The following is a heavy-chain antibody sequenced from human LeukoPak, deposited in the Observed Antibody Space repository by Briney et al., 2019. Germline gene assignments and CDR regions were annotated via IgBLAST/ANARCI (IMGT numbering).Heavy chain of an antibody. Sequence: GASVKVSCKASGGTFSSYAISWVRQAPGQGLEWMGGIIPIFGTASYAQKFQGRVTITADESTSTAYMELSSLRSEDTAVYYCARVASHYDSSGFFDYWGQGTLVTVSS. CDR2: IIPIFGTA. J-gene: IGHJ4*02. D-gene: IGHD3-22*01. CDR3: ARVASHYDSSGFFDY. V-gene: IGHV1-69*13. CDR1: GGTFSSYA.